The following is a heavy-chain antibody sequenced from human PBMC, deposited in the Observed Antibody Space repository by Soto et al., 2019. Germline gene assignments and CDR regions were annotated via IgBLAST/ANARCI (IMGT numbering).Heavy chain of an antibody. J-gene: IGHJ5*02. CDR3: ARVRWYYDSSGYYSDP. Sequence: QVQLVQSGAEVKKPGSSVKVSCKASGGTLSGKAFSWVRQAPGQGFGGWGGIIPIFGKANTAQKFQGRVTITADESTSTAYMELSSLRSEDTAVYYCARVRWYYDSSGYYSDPWGQGTLVTVSS. D-gene: IGHD3-22*01. CDR1: GGTLSGKA. CDR2: IIPIFGKA. V-gene: IGHV1-69*01.